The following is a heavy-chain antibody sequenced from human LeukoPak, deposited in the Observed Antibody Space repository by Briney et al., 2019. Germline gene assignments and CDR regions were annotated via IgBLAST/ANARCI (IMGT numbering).Heavy chain of an antibody. D-gene: IGHD6-13*01. CDR3: ARGLVGSSSWYGDNWFDP. CDR2: IIPIFGTA. V-gene: IGHV1-69*06. J-gene: IGHJ5*02. Sequence: SVKVSCKASGGTFSSYAISWVRQAPGQGLEWMGGIIPIFGTANYAQKFQGRVTITADKSTSTAYMELSSLRSEDTAVYYCARGLVGSSSWYGDNWFDPWGQGTLVTVSS. CDR1: GGTFSSYA.